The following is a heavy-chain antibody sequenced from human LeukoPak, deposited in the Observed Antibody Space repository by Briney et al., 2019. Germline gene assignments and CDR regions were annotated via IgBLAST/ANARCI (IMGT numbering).Heavy chain of an antibody. V-gene: IGHV3-33*06. CDR2: IWYDGSNK. D-gene: IGHD4-17*01. CDR3: AKDFWGYGVNVVFDY. J-gene: IGHJ4*02. Sequence: GGSLRLSSAASGFTFSSYGMHWVRQAPGKGLEWVAVIWYDGSNKYYADSVKGRFTISRNNSKNTLYLQMNSLRAEDTAVYYCAKDFWGYGVNVVFDYWGQGTLVTVSS. CDR1: GFTFSSYG.